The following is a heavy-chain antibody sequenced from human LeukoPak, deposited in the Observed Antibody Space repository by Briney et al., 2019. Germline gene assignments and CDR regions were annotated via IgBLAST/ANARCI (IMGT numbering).Heavy chain of an antibody. CDR2: INPNSGGT. Sequence: ASVKVSCKASGYTFTGYYMHWVRQAPGQGLEWMGWINPNSGGTNYAPKFQGRGTMTRDTSISTAYMGLRRMRSDVTAVYYCARGDPAIPDAFDIWGQGTMVTVSS. V-gene: IGHV1-2*02. D-gene: IGHD2-2*01. CDR3: ARGDPAIPDAFDI. J-gene: IGHJ3*02. CDR1: GYTFTGYY.